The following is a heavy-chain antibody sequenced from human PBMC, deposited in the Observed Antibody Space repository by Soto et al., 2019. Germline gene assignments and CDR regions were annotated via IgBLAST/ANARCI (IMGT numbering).Heavy chain of an antibody. CDR1: GYTFTSYD. D-gene: IGHD3-10*01. CDR2: MNPNSGNT. V-gene: IGHV1-8*01. CDR3: ARARITMVRGVGNWFDP. J-gene: IGHJ5*02. Sequence: QVQLVQSGAEVKKPGASVKVSCKASGYTFTSYDINWVRQATGQGLEWMGWMNPNSGNTGYAQKFQGRVTRTRNTSISTAYMELSSLRCEDTAVYYCARARITMVRGVGNWFDPWGQGTLVTVSS.